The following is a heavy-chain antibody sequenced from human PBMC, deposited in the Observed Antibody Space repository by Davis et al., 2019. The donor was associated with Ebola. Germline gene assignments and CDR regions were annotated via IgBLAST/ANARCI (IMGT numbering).Heavy chain of an antibody. V-gene: IGHV3-74*01. CDR1: GFTFSSYW. Sequence: HTGGSLRLSCAASGFTFSSYWMHWVRQAPGKGLVWVSRINSDGSSTNYADSVEGRFTISRDNAKNTLYLQMNSLRAEDTAVYYCARCAGGSCYRSKNGMDVWGKGTTVTVSS. J-gene: IGHJ6*04. D-gene: IGHD2-15*01. CDR3: ARCAGGSCYRSKNGMDV. CDR2: INSDGSST.